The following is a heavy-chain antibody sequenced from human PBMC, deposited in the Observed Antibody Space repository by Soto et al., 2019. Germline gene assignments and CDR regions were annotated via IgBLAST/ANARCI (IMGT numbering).Heavy chain of an antibody. CDR1: GFTFSGSA. V-gene: IGHV3-73*01. D-gene: IGHD2-15*01. CDR3: TRWSDAFDI. Sequence: GSLRLSLAASGFTFSGSAMHWVRQASGKGLEWVGRIRSKVNSYATEYAASVKGRFTISRDDSKNTAYLQMSSLKTEDTAVYYCTRWSDAFDIWGQGTMVTVSS. CDR2: IRSKVNSYAT. J-gene: IGHJ3*02.